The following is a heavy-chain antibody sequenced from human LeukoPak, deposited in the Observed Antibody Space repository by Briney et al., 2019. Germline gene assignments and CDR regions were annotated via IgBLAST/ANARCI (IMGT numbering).Heavy chain of an antibody. CDR3: ARDFTIFGGGAFDI. D-gene: IGHD3-3*01. J-gene: IGHJ3*02. CDR1: GFSFRTYS. Sequence: GGSLRLSCAASGFSFRTYSIIWFRQAPGKGLEWVSSISSSSSYIYYADSVKGRFTISRDNAKNSLYLQMNSLRAEGTAVYYCARDFTIFGGGAFDIWGQGTMVTVSS. V-gene: IGHV3-21*01. CDR2: ISSSSSYI.